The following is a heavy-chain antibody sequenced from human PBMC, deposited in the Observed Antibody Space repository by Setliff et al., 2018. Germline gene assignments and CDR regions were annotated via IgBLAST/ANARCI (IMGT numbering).Heavy chain of an antibody. J-gene: IGHJ4*02. Sequence: PGGSLRLSCAASGFTFSSYAMGWVRQAPGKGLEWVSVISGNGGSTNSADSVKGRFTISRDNSKNTLSLQMNSLRAEDTAIYYCARDRISAASVRLLDFWGQGTLVTVSS. CDR2: ISGNGGST. CDR1: GFTFSSYA. D-gene: IGHD6-13*01. CDR3: ARDRISAASVRLLDF. V-gene: IGHV3-23*01.